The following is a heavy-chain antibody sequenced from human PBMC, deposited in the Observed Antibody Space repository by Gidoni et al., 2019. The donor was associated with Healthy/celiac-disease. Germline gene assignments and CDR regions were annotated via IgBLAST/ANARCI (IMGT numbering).Heavy chain of an antibody. D-gene: IGHD4-17*01. CDR3: ASLWGMTTVTTPMYYFDY. V-gene: IGHV4-39*01. CDR2: IYYSGST. CDR1: GGSISSSSYY. Sequence: QLQLQESGPGLVKPSETLSLTCTVSGGSISSSSYYWGWIRQPPGKGLEWIGSIYYSGSTYYNPPLKSRVTISVDTSKNQFSLKLSSVTAADTAVYYCASLWGMTTVTTPMYYFDYWGQGTLVTVSS. J-gene: IGHJ4*02.